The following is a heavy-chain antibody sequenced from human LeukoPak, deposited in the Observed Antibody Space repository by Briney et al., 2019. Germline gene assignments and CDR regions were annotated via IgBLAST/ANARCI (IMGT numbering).Heavy chain of an antibody. CDR1: GGSISSCY. D-gene: IGHD3-10*01. Sequence: SETLSLTCTVSGGSISSCYWSWIRQPPGKGREGVGYIYYSESTNYNPSLTSRVTISVDPSTNQFSLKLSSVTAADTAVYYCARHGITMVRGPMFAFDIWGQGTMVTVSS. CDR2: IYYSEST. CDR3: ARHGITMVRGPMFAFDI. J-gene: IGHJ3*02. V-gene: IGHV4-59*08.